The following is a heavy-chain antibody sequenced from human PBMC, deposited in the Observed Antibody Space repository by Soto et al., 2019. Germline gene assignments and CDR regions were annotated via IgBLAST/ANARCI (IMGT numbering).Heavy chain of an antibody. CDR1: GGSFSGYY. Sequence: SETLSLTCAVHGGSFSGYYWDWIRQPPGKGLEWIGEVNHGGTSNYNPSLKSRAIISVDTSKNQFSLKLTSVTAEDTALYFCASSPFLRSGDFFHGLDVWGQGTTVT. J-gene: IGHJ6*01. D-gene: IGHD3-10*01. CDR2: VNHGGTS. CDR3: ASSPFLRSGDFFHGLDV. V-gene: IGHV4-34*01.